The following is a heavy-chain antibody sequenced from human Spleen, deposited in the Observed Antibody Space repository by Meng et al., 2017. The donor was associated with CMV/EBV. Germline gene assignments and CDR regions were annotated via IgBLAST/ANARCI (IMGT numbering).Heavy chain of an antibody. CDR3: ARELYYFDSSGYTPYYFDY. D-gene: IGHD3-22*01. CDR1: GFTFNSYA. J-gene: IGHJ4*02. V-gene: IGHV3-30*02. Sequence: GGSLRLSCAASGFTFNSYAMHWVRQAPGKGLEWVAFIRYDGSNKYYTDSVKGRFTISRDKSKNTMFLQMNSLRAEDTAVYYCARELYYFDSSGYTPYYFDYWGQGTLVTVSS. CDR2: IRYDGSNK.